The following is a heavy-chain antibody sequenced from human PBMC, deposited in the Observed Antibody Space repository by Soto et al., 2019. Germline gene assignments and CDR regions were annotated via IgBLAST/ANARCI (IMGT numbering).Heavy chain of an antibody. V-gene: IGHV3-21*01. CDR3: AIDGVLVVAATPYYYYYMDV. CDR2: ISSSSSYI. Sequence: GGSLRLSCAASGFTFSSYSMNWVRQAPGKGLEWVSSISSSSSYIYYADSVKGRFTISRDNAKNSLYLQMNSLRAEDTAVYYCAIDGVLVVAATPYYYYYMDVWGKGTTVTVSS. CDR1: GFTFSSYS. D-gene: IGHD2-15*01. J-gene: IGHJ6*03.